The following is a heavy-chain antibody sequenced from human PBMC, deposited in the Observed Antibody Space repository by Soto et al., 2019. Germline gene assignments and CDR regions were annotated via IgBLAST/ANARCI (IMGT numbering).Heavy chain of an antibody. CDR2: ISSSGSTI. CDR1: GFTFSYYY. V-gene: IGHV3-11*01. Sequence: GGSLRLSCAASGFTFSYYYMSWIRQAPGKGLEWVSYISSSGSTIYYADSVKGRFTISRDNAKNSLYLQMNSLRAEDTAVYYCARDQAQWLAFDYVGQGTLVTVSS. J-gene: IGHJ4*02. D-gene: IGHD6-19*01. CDR3: ARDQAQWLAFDY.